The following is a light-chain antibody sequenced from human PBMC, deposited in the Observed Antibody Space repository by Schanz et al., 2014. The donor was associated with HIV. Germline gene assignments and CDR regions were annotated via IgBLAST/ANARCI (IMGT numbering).Light chain of an antibody. CDR3: QQYGG. J-gene: IGKJ5*01. Sequence: EIVLTQSPGTLSLSPGERATLSCRASQSVSSSYLAWYQQKPSQAPRLLIYGASSRATGIPDRFSGSGSGTDFTLTISRLEPEDFAVYYCQQYGGFGQGTRLEIK. CDR1: QSVSSSY. CDR2: GAS. V-gene: IGKV3-20*01.